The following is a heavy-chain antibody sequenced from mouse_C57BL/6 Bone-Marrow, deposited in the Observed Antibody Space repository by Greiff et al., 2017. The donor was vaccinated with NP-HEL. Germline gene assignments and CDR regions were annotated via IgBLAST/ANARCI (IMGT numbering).Heavy chain of an antibody. CDR2: IRSKSSNYAT. D-gene: IGHD1-1*01. CDR3: VINYGSSYDWYFDV. V-gene: IGHV10-3*01. J-gene: IGHJ1*03. CDR1: GFTFNTYA. Sequence: EVKLVESGGGLVQPKGSLKLSCAASGFTFNTYAMHWVRQAPGKGLEWVARIRSKSSNYATYYADSVKDRFTISRDDSQSMLYLQMNNLKTEDTAMYYCVINYGSSYDWYFDVWGTGTTVTVSS.